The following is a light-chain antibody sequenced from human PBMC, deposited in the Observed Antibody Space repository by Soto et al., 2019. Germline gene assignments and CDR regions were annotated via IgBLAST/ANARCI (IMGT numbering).Light chain of an antibody. V-gene: IGLV7-43*01. CDR2: SAT. J-gene: IGLJ1*01. CDR3: LLYYGGAYV. CDR1: TGAVTSAYY. Sequence: QAVVTQEPSLTVSPGGTVTLTCASSTGAVTSAYYPNWFQQKPGQAPRPLIYSATNKHSWTPARFSGSLLGGKAALTLSGVQPEDEAEYYCLLYYGGAYVFRTGTQLTVL.